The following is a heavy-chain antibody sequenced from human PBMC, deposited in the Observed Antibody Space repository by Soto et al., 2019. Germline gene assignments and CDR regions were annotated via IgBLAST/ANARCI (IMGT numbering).Heavy chain of an antibody. Sequence: GGSLRLSCAASGFTFRSYGMHWVRQAPGKGLEWVALMSFDGSNKYYADSVRGRFTISSDNSKSTLYLQMDILRPEDTAVYYCAKEFGLELQLSHPYYNSGMDVWGQGTTVTVS. CDR2: MSFDGSNK. J-gene: IGHJ6*02. D-gene: IGHD1-1*01. CDR3: AKEFGLELQLSHPYYNSGMDV. CDR1: GFTFRSYG. V-gene: IGHV3-30*18.